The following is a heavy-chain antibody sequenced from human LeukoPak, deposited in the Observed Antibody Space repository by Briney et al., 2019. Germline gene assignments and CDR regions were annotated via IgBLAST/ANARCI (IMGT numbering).Heavy chain of an antibody. V-gene: IGHV4-39*01. D-gene: IGHD1-1*01. CDR3: ARLDSATDDDY. Sequence: PSETLSLTCTVSGGSISTSRYSWGRIRQPPGKGLEWIGNILYSGTTYYNPSLKSRVTISVDTSKNQFSLKLSSVTAADTAVYYCARLDSATDDDYWGQGTLVTVSS. CDR2: ILYSGTT. CDR1: GGSISTSRYS. J-gene: IGHJ4*02.